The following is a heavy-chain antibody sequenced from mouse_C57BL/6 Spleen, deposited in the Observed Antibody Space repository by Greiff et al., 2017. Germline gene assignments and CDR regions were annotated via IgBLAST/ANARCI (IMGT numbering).Heavy chain of an antibody. D-gene: IGHD1-1*01. CDR3: ARPYGTTVVATRYFDV. V-gene: IGHV1-53*01. CDR2: INPSNGGT. CDR1: GYTFTSYW. Sequence: QVQLQQPGTELVKPGASVKLSCKASGYTFTSYWMHWVKQRPGQGLEWIGNINPSNGGTNYNEKFKSKATLTVDKSSSTAYMQLSSLTSEDSAVDYCARPYGTTVVATRYFDVWGTGTTVTVSS. J-gene: IGHJ1*03.